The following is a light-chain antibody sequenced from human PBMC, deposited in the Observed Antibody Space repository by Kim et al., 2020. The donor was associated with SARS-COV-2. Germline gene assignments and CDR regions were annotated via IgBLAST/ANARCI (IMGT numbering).Light chain of an antibody. J-gene: IGKJ5*01. Sequence: ASIGDRVTITCRASQNIRRCVGWYQQKPGRAPKCLIYDASNLQSGIPSRFSGNGSGTEFTLSINSLQPDDLATYYCQQYNNYSTTFGQGTQLDIK. V-gene: IGKV1-5*01. CDR2: DAS. CDR1: QNIRRC. CDR3: QQYNNYSTT.